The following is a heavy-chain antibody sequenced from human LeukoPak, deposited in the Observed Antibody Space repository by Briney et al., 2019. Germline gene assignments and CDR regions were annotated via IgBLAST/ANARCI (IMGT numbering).Heavy chain of an antibody. CDR1: GFTFSSYS. J-gene: IGHJ6*02. V-gene: IGHV3-21*01. Sequence: GGSLRLSCAASGFTFSSYSMNWVRQAPGKGLEWVSSISSSSSYIYYADPVKGRFTISRDNAKNSLYLQMNSLRAEDTAVYYCARVRNTPPFYYYGMDVWGQGTTVTVSS. CDR2: ISSSSSYI. CDR3: ARVRNTPPFYYYGMDV.